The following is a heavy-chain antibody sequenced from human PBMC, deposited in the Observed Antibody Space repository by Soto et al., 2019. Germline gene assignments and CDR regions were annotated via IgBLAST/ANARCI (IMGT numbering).Heavy chain of an antibody. V-gene: IGHV1-3*01. CDR1: GYTFTSYA. J-gene: IGHJ5*02. D-gene: IGHD3-3*01. CDR2: INAGNGNT. Sequence: ASVKVSCKACGYTFTSYAMHWVRQAPGQRLEWMGWINAGNGNTKYSQKFQGRVTITRDTSASTAYMELSSLRSEDTAVYYCAREVGVVIHPPTNWYDPWGQGTLVTLSS. CDR3: AREVGVVIHPPTNWYDP.